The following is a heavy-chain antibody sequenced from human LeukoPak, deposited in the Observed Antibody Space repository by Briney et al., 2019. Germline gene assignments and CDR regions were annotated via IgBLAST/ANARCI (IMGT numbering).Heavy chain of an antibody. V-gene: IGHV4-39*07. D-gene: IGHD6-19*01. J-gene: IGHJ4*02. CDR1: GGSISSSSYY. Sequence: PSETLSLTCTVSGGSISSSSYYWGWIRQPPGKGLEWIGSIYYSGSTYYNPSLKSRVTISVDTSKNQFSLKLSSVTAADTAVYYCARWGPGYSSGWYGDYWGQGTLVTVSS. CDR3: ARWGPGYSSGWYGDY. CDR2: IYYSGST.